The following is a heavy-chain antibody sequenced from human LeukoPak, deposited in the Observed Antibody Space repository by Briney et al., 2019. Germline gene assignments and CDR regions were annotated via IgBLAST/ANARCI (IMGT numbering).Heavy chain of an antibody. CDR2: ILNDGSNK. D-gene: IGHD6-19*01. Sequence: GRSLRLSCAASGFTFSSYGMHWIRQAPGKGLEWVAVILNDGSNKFYTDSVKGRFTISRDNSKNTLYLQMDSLRAEDTAVYYCAKGGSGLYRTYNWFDPWGQGTLVTVS. J-gene: IGHJ5*02. CDR1: GFTFSSYG. V-gene: IGHV3-33*06. CDR3: AKGGSGLYRTYNWFDP.